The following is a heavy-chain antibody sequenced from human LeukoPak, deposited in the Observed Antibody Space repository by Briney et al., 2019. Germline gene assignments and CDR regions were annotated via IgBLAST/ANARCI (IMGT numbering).Heavy chain of an antibody. CDR2: ISAYNGNT. CDR3: ARDGFRYYDYVWQPQNWFDP. V-gene: IGHV1-18*01. Sequence: ASVKVSCKASGYTFTSYVISWVRQAPGQGLEWMGWISAYNGNTNYAQKLQGRVTMTTDTSTSTAYMELRSLRSDDTAVYYCARDGFRYYDYVWQPQNWFDPWGQGTLVTVSS. J-gene: IGHJ5*02. CDR1: GYTFTSYV. D-gene: IGHD3-16*01.